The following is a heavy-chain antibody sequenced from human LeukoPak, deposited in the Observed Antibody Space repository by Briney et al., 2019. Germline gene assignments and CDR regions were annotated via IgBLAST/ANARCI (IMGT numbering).Heavy chain of an antibody. Sequence: GGSLRLSCAASGFTFSSYSMNWVRQAPGKGLEWVSSISSSSSYIYYADSVKGRFTISRDNAKNSLHLQMNSLRAEDTAVYYCARDGQTGTTVYWGQGTLVTVSS. CDR1: GFTFSSYS. CDR2: ISSSSSYI. CDR3: ARDGQTGTTVY. D-gene: IGHD1-7*01. J-gene: IGHJ4*02. V-gene: IGHV3-21*01.